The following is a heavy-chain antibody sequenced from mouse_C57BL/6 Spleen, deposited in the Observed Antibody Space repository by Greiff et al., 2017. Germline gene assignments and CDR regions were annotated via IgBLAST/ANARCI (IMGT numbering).Heavy chain of an antibody. J-gene: IGHJ4*01. D-gene: IGHD2-3*01. Sequence: VKLQESGAELVRPGTSVKVSCKASGYAFTNYLIEWVKQRPGQGLEWIGVINPGSGGTNYNEKFKGKATLTADKSSSTAYMQLSSLTSEDSAVYFCARNDGYYYAMDYWGQGTSVTVSS. V-gene: IGHV1-54*01. CDR3: ARNDGYYYAMDY. CDR2: INPGSGGT. CDR1: GYAFTNYL.